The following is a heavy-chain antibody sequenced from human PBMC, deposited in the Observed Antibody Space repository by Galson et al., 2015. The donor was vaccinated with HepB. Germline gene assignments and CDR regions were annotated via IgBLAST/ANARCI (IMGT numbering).Heavy chain of an antibody. CDR3: TRDSLYDFAPYDT. J-gene: IGHJ5*02. CDR1: GYTFTNYG. D-gene: IGHD3-3*01. CDR2: ISAKNGDK. V-gene: IGHV1-18*01. Sequence: SVKVSCKASGYTFTNYGFSWVRQAPGQGLEWMGWISAKNGDKNYAQRFKGRVTMTTDTYTTTAYMELRNLRFDDTAMYYCTRDSLYDFAPYDTWGQGTLVSVSS.